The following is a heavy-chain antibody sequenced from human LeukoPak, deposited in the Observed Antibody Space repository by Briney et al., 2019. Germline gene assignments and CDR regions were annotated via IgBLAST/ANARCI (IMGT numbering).Heavy chain of an antibody. V-gene: IGHV3-21*01. CDR2: ISSSSRYI. D-gene: IGHD6-19*01. CDR3: ARGGGPSIAVAGTDY. CDR1: GFTFSSYS. J-gene: IGHJ4*02. Sequence: GGSLRLSCAASGFTFSSYSMNWVRQAPGKGLEWVSSISSSSRYIYYADSVKGRFTISRDNAKNSLYLQMNSLRAEDTAVYYCARGGGPSIAVAGTDYWGQGTLVTVSS.